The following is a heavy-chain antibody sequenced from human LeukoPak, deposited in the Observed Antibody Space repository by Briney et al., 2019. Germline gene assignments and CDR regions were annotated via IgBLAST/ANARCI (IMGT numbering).Heavy chain of an antibody. J-gene: IGHJ3*02. CDR1: GGTFSSYA. V-gene: IGHV1-69*05. CDR2: IIPIFGTA. Sequence: GASVKVSCEASGGTFSSYAISWVRQAPGQGLEWMGGIIPIFGTANYAQKLQGRVTMTTDTSTSTAYMELRSLRSDDTAVYYCASSPSPDDAFDIWGQGTMVTVSS. CDR3: ASSPSPDDAFDI.